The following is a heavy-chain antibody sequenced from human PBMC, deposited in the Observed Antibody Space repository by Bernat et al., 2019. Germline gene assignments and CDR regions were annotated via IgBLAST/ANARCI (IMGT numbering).Heavy chain of an antibody. Sequence: QVQLVESGGGVVQPGRSLRLSCAASGFTFSSYAMHWGRQAPGKGLEWVAVISYDGSNKYYADSVKGRFTISRDNSKNMLYLQMNSLRAEDTAVYYCARDSFTEAAAGIFWASYWGQGTLVTVSS. CDR2: ISYDGSNK. V-gene: IGHV3-30-3*01. CDR1: GFTFSSYA. D-gene: IGHD6-13*01. J-gene: IGHJ4*02. CDR3: ARDSFTEAAAGIFWASY.